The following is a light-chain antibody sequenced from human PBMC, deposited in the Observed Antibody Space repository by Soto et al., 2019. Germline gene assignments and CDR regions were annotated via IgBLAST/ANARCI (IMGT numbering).Light chain of an antibody. CDR3: HQYGGSPQT. J-gene: IGKJ1*01. V-gene: IGKV3-20*01. CDR2: GAS. CDR1: QSVSNY. Sequence: IGLTQSPGTLSLSPGERATLSCRASQSVSNYLAWYQRKPGQAPRLLIYGASSRATGIPDRFSGSGSGTDFTLTISRLEPEDFAVYYCHQYGGSPQTFGQGTKVDIK.